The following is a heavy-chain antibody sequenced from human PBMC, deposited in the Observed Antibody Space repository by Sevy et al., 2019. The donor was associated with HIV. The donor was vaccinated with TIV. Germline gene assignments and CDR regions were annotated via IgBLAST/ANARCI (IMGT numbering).Heavy chain of an antibody. J-gene: IGHJ3*01. V-gene: IGHV3-23*01. CDR1: GFTFSNYG. D-gene: IGHD3-10*01. CDR2: VSGSGGKR. Sequence: GGSLRLSCAAFGFTFSNYGMTWVRQAPGKGLEWVSSVSGSGGKRYNADSVKGRFTISRENSKNTLYLQMNSLRAEDTAAYYCARRGNYYGDAFDFWGRGTVVTVSS. CDR3: ARRGNYYGDAFDF.